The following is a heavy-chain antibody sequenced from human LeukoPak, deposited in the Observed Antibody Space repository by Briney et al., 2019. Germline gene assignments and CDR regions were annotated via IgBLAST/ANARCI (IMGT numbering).Heavy chain of an antibody. CDR2: ISTLSSTI. Sequence: GGSLRLSCAASGFTFSSYSMNWVRQAPGKGLEGVSYISTLSSTIYYAVSVNGRFTISRDNAKNSLYLQMNSLRAEDTAVYYCAREGEADYYDSSRYPFDYWGQGTLVTVSS. CDR3: AREGEADYYDSSRYPFDY. V-gene: IGHV3-48*04. J-gene: IGHJ4*02. CDR1: GFTFSSYS. D-gene: IGHD3-22*01.